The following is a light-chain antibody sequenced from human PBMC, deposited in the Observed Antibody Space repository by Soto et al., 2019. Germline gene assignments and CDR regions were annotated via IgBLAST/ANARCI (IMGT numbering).Light chain of an antibody. CDR3: QQYHNWPIT. CDR2: AAS. Sequence: TQSPATLSVSPGEGATLSCRASQNIKNLLAWYQQRPGQSPRLLFYAASNRATGVPARFSGSGSGTDFTLAISSLQSEDSAVYYCQQYHNWPITFGQGTRLEI. V-gene: IGKV3-15*01. CDR1: QNIKNL. J-gene: IGKJ5*01.